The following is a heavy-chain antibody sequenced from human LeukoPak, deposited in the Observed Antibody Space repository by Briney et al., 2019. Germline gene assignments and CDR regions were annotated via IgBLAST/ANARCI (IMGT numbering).Heavy chain of an antibody. V-gene: IGHV1-18*01. Sequence: ASVKVSCKASGYTFTSYGISWVRQAPGQGLEWMGWISAYNGNTNYAQKLQGRVTMTTDTSTSTAYMERRSLRSDDTAVYYCAGGHPSTYFDSSGYYSYYFDYWGQGTLVTVSS. D-gene: IGHD3-22*01. J-gene: IGHJ4*02. CDR1: GYTFTSYG. CDR2: ISAYNGNT. CDR3: AGGHPSTYFDSSGYYSYYFDY.